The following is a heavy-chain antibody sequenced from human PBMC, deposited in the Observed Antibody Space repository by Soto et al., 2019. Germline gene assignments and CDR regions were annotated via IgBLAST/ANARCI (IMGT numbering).Heavy chain of an antibody. CDR3: ARDVWPSDCHRTGCSVFDY. V-gene: IGHV3-33*01. J-gene: IGHJ4*02. D-gene: IGHD2-2*01. Sequence: QVHLVASGGGVVQPGRSLRLSCVASGFIFPTYGIHWVRQAPGKGLEWVAVVWHDGSKQYYANSVKGRFTISKDNSRNPVYLQIISLRDEDAAVYYCARDVWPSDCHRTGCSVFDYWGRGTPVTVSS. CDR2: VWHDGSKQ. CDR1: GFIFPTYG.